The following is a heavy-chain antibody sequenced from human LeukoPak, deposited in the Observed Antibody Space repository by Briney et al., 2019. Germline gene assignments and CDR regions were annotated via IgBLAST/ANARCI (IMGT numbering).Heavy chain of an antibody. CDR2: IDASDSYT. J-gene: IGHJ5*02. CDR1: GYSFTNYR. CDR3: ARHVLYSYGPQWWFDP. D-gene: IGHD5-18*01. V-gene: IGHV5-10-1*01. Sequence: GESLKISCKGSGYSFTNYRISWLRHMPGRGLEWMGWIDASDSYTNYSPSFQGHVTISADKSSSTAYLQWSSLKASDTAIYYCARHVLYSYGPQWWFDPWGQGTLVTVSS.